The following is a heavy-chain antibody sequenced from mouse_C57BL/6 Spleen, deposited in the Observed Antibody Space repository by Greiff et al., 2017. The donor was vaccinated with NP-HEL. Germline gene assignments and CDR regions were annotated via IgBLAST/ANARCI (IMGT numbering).Heavy chain of an antibody. J-gene: IGHJ2*01. D-gene: IGHD1-1*01. CDR3: ARHGSSYVNDFDY. Sequence: VQLQQSGPVLVKPGASVKMSCKASGYTFTDYYMNWVKQSHGKSLEWIGVINPYNGGTSYNQKFKGKATLTVDKSSSTAYMELNSLTSEDSAVYYCARHGSSYVNDFDYWGQGTTLTVSS. V-gene: IGHV1-19*01. CDR2: INPYNGGT. CDR1: GYTFTDYY.